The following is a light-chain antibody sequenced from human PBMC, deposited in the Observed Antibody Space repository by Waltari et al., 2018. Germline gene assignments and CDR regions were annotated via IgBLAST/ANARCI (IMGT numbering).Light chain of an antibody. V-gene: IGKV3-15*01. CDR2: GAS. CDR3: QQYATTPRT. CDR1: QSVSSN. J-gene: IGKJ2*02. Sequence: EIVMTQSPATLSVSPGERATLSCRASQSVSSNLAWYQQKPGQAPRLLIYGASTRATGRPARFSGSGSVTDFTLTISSLQAEDVAIYYCQQYATTPRTFGQGTKLEIK.